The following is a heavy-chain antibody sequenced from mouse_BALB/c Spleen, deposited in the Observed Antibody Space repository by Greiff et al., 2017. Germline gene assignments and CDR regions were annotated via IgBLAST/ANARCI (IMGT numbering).Heavy chain of an antibody. D-gene: IGHD2-14*01. CDR3: ARQNRYDGGYYYAMDY. CDR1: GFSLTSYG. V-gene: IGHV2-6-2*01. CDR2: IWSDGST. J-gene: IGHJ4*01. Sequence: VKLVESGPDLVAPSQSLSITCTVSGFSLTSYGVHWVRQPPGKGLEWLVVIWSDGSTTYNSALKSRLSISKDNSKSQVFLKMNSLQTDDTAMYYCARQNRYDGGYYYAMDYWGQGTSVTVSS.